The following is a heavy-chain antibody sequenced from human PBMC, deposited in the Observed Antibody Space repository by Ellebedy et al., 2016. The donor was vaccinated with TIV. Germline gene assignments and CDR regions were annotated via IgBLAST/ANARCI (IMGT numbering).Heavy chain of an antibody. D-gene: IGHD5-24*01. CDR2: IYYSGST. Sequence: MPSETLSLTCTVSGGSITTYFWSWIRQPPGKGLEWIGYIYYSGSTNYNPSLKSRVTISVDTSKNQFSLKLSSVTAADTAVYYCARHGGRDGYNGFDYWGQGTLVTVSS. J-gene: IGHJ4*02. CDR3: ARHGGRDGYNGFDY. V-gene: IGHV4-59*08. CDR1: GGSITTYF.